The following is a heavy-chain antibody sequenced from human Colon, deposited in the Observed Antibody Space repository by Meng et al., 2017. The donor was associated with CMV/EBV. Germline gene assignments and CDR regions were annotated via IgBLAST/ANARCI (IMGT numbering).Heavy chain of an antibody. CDR2: MYYTGST. Sequence: SETLSLTCTVSGGSISSYYWSWIRQSPEKGLEWLGHMYYTGSTNYNPALKSRVTTSVDTSKNQFSLRLRSVTAADTAVYYCARERTGSSTWTDYYYYAMDVWGQGTTVTVSS. D-gene: IGHD6-13*01. CDR3: ARERTGSSTWTDYYYYAMDV. V-gene: IGHV4-59*01. CDR1: GGSISSYY. J-gene: IGHJ6*02.